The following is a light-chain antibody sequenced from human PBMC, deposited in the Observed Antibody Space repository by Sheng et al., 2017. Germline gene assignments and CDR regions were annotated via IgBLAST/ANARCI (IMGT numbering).Light chain of an antibody. CDR1: QSVSSSY. V-gene: IGKV3-20*01. Sequence: EIVLTQSPGTLSLSPGERATLSCRASQSVSSSYLAWYQQKPGQAPRLLIYGTSSRATGIPDRFSGSGSGTDFTLTISRLEPEDFAVYYCQQFAGSPLALTFGGGTKVEIK. CDR3: QQFAGSPLALT. J-gene: IGKJ4*01. CDR2: GTS.